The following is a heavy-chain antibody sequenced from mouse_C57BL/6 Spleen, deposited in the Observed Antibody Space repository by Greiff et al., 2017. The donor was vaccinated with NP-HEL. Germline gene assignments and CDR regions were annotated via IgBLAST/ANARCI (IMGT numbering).Heavy chain of an antibody. J-gene: IGHJ2*01. CDR2: IDPGDGDT. D-gene: IGHD1-3*01. V-gene: IGHV1-82*01. Sequence: QVQLKQSGPELVKPGASVKISCKASGYAFSSSWMNWVKQRPGKGLEWIGRIDPGDGDTNYNGKFKGKATLTADKSSSTAYMQLSSLTSEDSAIYYGARESGNYFDYWGQGTTLTVSS. CDR1: GYAFSSSW. CDR3: ARESGNYFDY.